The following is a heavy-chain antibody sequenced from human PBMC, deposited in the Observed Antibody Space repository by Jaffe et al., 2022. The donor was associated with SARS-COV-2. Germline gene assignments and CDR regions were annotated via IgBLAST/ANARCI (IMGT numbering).Heavy chain of an antibody. D-gene: IGHD3-22*01. CDR2: IYYSGST. J-gene: IGHJ4*02. CDR1: GGSISSENYY. V-gene: IGHV4-39*01. CDR3: ARRRGGSSGLDY. Sequence: QLQLQESGPGLLKPSETLSLTCTVSGGSISSENYYWGWIRQPPGKGLEWIGNIYYSGSTYYNSSLKSRVTISLDTSKNQFSLKLSSVTAADTAVYYCARRRGGSSGLDYWGQGTLVTVSS.